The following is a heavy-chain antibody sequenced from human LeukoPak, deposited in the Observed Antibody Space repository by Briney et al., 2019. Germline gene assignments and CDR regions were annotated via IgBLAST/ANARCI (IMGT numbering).Heavy chain of an antibody. Sequence: SEPLSLTCTISGGSPNIDYGSWLRQPAGKGREWLGRIHCSGSTEYNPSLNSRLTVSLDTSQNHFSLRLRSVTAADTAVYYCARGPGPLQQERLEAFDIWGLGTVVTVSS. J-gene: IGHJ3*02. CDR3: ARGPGPLQQERLEAFDI. CDR1: GGSPNIDY. D-gene: IGHD1-1*01. V-gene: IGHV4-4*07. CDR2: IHCSGST.